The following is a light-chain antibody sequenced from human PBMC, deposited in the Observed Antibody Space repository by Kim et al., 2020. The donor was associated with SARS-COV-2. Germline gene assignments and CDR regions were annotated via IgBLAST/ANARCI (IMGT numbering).Light chain of an antibody. Sequence: AVKLTGTLSSGHSRYSIAWHQHQPGKAPRYLMKLERSGNYKKGSGVPDRFSGSSSGAARYLTISNLQSEDEADYYCEAWDSNSWVFGGGTQLTVL. J-gene: IGLJ3*02. V-gene: IGLV4-60*03. CDR2: LERSGNY. CDR3: EAWDSNSWV. CDR1: SGHSRYS.